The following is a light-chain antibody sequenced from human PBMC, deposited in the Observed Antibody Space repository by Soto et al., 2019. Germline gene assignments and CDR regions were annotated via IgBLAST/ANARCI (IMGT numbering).Light chain of an antibody. CDR1: SPNIGSNT. V-gene: IGLV1-44*01. Sequence: QSVLTQPPSASGTPGQRVIISCSGTSPNIGSNTVNWYQQLPGTAPKLLIYSNNQRASGVPDRFSGSKSGTSASLAISGLQSEDEADYYCAPWDDSLNGPVFGGGTKLTVL. CDR3: APWDDSLNGPV. J-gene: IGLJ3*02. CDR2: SNN.